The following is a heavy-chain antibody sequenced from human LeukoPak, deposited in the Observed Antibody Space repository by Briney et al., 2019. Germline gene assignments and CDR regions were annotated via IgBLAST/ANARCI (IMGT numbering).Heavy chain of an antibody. V-gene: IGHV4-38-2*01. Sequence: SETLSLTCAVSGYSISSGYYWGWIRQPPGKGLEWIGSVYHSGSTYYNPSLKRRVTISVDTSKNQFSLRLRSVPAADTAVYYCARTNYYGSGSYYIIDYWGQGTLVTVSS. J-gene: IGHJ4*02. CDR2: VYHSGST. CDR1: GYSISSGYY. CDR3: ARTNYYGSGSYYIIDY. D-gene: IGHD3-10*01.